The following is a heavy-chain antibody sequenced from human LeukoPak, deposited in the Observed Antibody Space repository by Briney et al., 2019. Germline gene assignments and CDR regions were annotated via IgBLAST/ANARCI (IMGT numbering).Heavy chain of an antibody. Sequence: SQTLSLTCAISGDSVSSNSAAWNWIRQSPSRGLEWLGRTYYRSKWYNDYAVSVKSRITINPDTSKNQFSLQLNSVTPEDTAVYYCARGQRRVVPAAFPNYYYYYYMDVWGKGTTVTVSS. CDR2: TYYRSKWYN. D-gene: IGHD2-2*01. J-gene: IGHJ6*03. CDR3: ARGQRRVVPAAFPNYYYYYYMDV. V-gene: IGHV6-1*01. CDR1: GDSVSSNSAA.